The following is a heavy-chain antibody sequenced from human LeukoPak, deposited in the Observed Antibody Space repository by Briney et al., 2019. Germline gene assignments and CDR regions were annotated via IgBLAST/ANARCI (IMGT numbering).Heavy chain of an antibody. CDR2: INHSGST. J-gene: IGHJ4*02. CDR1: GGSFSGYY. Sequence: SETLSLTCAVYGGSFSGYYWSWIRQPPGKGLEWIGEINHSGSTNYNPSLKSRVTISVDTFKNQFSLKLSSVTAADTAVYYCATLVSTRYYFDYWGQGTLVTVSS. D-gene: IGHD5/OR15-5a*01. V-gene: IGHV4-34*01. CDR3: ATLVSTRYYFDY.